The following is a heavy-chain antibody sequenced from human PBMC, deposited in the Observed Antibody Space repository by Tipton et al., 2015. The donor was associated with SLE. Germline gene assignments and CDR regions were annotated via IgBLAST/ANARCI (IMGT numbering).Heavy chain of an antibody. J-gene: IGHJ3*02. V-gene: IGHV3-23*03. Sequence: SLRLSCAASGFTFSNYAMTWVRQAPGKGLEWVSVIFSAGTTTHYADSVKGRFIISRDDSKDTLYLQVNSLRADDTAVYYCAKVAWSGGSVFDIWSQGTMVTVSS. CDR3: AKVAWSGGSVFDI. D-gene: IGHD1-26*01. CDR1: GFTFSNYA. CDR2: IFSAGTTT.